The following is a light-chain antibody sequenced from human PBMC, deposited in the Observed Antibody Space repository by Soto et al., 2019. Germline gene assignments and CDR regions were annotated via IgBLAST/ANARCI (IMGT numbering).Light chain of an antibody. J-gene: IGKJ3*01. CDR1: QSVSSSY. CDR2: GAS. Sequence: EIVLTQSPGTLSLSPGERATLSCRPSQSVSSSYLAWFQQKPGQAPRLVIYGASSRATGIPDRFSGSGSGTEFTLTISRLEPEDFAVYYCQQYGNSPFTFGPGTKVDIK. V-gene: IGKV3-20*01. CDR3: QQYGNSPFT.